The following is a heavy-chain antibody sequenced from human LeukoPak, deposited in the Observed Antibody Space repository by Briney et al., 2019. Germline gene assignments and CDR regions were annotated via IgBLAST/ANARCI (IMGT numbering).Heavy chain of an antibody. Sequence: PSETLSLTCTVSGGSISSNTYYWGWIRQPPGKGLEWIGYIYYSGSTYYNPSLKSRVTISVDTSKNQFSLKLSSVTAADTAVYYCARWVADYYDSSGLDYWGQGTLVTVSS. CDR1: GGSISSNTYY. J-gene: IGHJ4*02. D-gene: IGHD3-22*01. V-gene: IGHV4-31*03. CDR3: ARWVADYYDSSGLDY. CDR2: IYYSGST.